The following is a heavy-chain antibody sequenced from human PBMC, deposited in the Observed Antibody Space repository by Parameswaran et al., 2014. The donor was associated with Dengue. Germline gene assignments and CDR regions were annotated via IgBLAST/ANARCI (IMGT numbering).Heavy chain of an antibody. J-gene: IGHJ3*02. CDR2: IDWDDDK. CDR3: VGARGVWNYVGKDAFDI. D-gene: IGHD1-7*01. Sequence: VRQAPGKALEWLARIDWDDDKYYSTSLKTRLTISKDTSKNQVVLTMTNMDPVDTATYYCVGARGVWNYVGKDAFDIWGQGTMVTVSS. V-gene: IGHV2-70*11.